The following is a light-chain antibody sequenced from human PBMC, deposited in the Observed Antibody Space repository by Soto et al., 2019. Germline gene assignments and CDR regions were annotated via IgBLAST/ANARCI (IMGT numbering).Light chain of an antibody. CDR2: DAS. Sequence: ALQLTQSPSSLSASVGDRVTITCRASQGISSALAWYQQTPGKPPKLLIYDASSLQIGVPSRFSGSGSVTDFTLTISSLQPEDYATYSCQQFNTYPFTFGPGTKVDI. CDR1: QGISSA. J-gene: IGKJ3*01. CDR3: QQFNTYPFT. V-gene: IGKV1-13*02.